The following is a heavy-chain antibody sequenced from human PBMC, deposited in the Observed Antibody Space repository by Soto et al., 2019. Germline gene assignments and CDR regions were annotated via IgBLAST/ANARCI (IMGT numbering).Heavy chain of an antibody. D-gene: IGHD2-21*02. CDR2: INHSGST. Sequence: SETLSLTCAVYGGSFSGYYWSWIRQPPGKGLEWIGEINHSGSTNYNPSLKSRVTISVDTSKNQFSLKLSSVTAADTAVYYCARVRDFRYYYYYMDVWGKGTTVTVSS. CDR3: ARVRDFRYYYYYMDV. V-gene: IGHV4-34*01. J-gene: IGHJ6*03. CDR1: GGSFSGYY.